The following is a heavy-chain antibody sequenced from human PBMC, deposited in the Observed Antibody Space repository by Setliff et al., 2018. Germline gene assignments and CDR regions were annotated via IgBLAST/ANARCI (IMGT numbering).Heavy chain of an antibody. CDR3: ARVAYGLEYFQY. J-gene: IGHJ1*01. CDR1: GYTFTDYY. CDR2: ISPNSGGT. V-gene: IGHV1-2*02. D-gene: IGHD4-17*01. Sequence: ASVKVSCKASGYTFTDYYIHWVRQAPGQGLEWMGWISPNSGGTTYAQTFQGRVAMTRDSSIRTAYMELTWLTSDDTAVYYCARVAYGLEYFQYWGQGTLVTVS.